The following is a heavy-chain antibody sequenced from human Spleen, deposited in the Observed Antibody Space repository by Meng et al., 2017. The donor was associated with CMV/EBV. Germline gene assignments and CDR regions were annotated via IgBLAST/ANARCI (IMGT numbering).Heavy chain of an antibody. CDR2: IFNSGNT. J-gene: IGHJ4*02. Sequence: TGDGGSISSAGYYWSWIRQPPGKGLEWIGYIFNSGNTYYNPALKSRVTISVDTSTNQFSLKMRSVTAADTAVYYCAREPSGPNSFDYWGQGTLVTVSS. CDR3: AREPSGPNSFDY. V-gene: IGHV4-30-4*01. D-gene: IGHD3-10*01. CDR1: GGSISSAGYY.